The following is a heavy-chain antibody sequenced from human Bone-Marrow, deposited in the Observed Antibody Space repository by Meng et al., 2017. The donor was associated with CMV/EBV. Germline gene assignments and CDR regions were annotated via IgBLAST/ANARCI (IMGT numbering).Heavy chain of an antibody. CDR1: GFTFDDYA. J-gene: IGHJ4*02. D-gene: IGHD3-3*01. V-gene: IGHV3-23*01. Sequence: GESLKISCAASGFTFDDYAMHWVRQAPGKGLEWVSAICGSGGSTYYADSVKGRFTISRDNSKNTLYLQMNSLRAEDTAVYYCAKDLRGYDFSEFDYWGQGTLVTVSS. CDR2: ICGSGGST. CDR3: AKDLRGYDFSEFDY.